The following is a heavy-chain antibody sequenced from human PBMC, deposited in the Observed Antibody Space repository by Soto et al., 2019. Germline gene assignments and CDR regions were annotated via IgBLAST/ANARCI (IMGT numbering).Heavy chain of an antibody. CDR2: IWYDGSNK. CDR1: GFTFSSYG. D-gene: IGHD3-10*01. V-gene: IGHV3-33*01. Sequence: QVQLVESGGGVVQPGRSLRLSCAASGFTFSSYGMHWVRQAPGKGLEWVAVIWYDGSNKYYADSVKGRFTISRDNSKNKLYLQMNSLSAEDKAVYYCARDCLGMELNGCYGSGSTLYPWGQGTLVTVSS. J-gene: IGHJ5*02. CDR3: ARDCLGMELNGCYGSGSTLYP.